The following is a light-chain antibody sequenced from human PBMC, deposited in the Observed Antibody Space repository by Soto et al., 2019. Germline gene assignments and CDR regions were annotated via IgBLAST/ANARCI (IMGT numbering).Light chain of an antibody. CDR1: RDVGSD. Sequence: QMTQSPSSLSASVGEKIIITCRASRDVGSDVSWYQQKPGKAPNLLVYAASTLQSGVPSRFRGSGSGTEFTLTISRLQPEDFETYYCQQLNNYPRTFGQGTKVDIK. CDR2: AAS. V-gene: IGKV1-17*01. CDR3: QQLNNYPRT. J-gene: IGKJ1*01.